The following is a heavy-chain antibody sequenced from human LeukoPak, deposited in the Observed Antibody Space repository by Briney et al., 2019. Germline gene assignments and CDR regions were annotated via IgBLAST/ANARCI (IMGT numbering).Heavy chain of an antibody. V-gene: IGHV1-8*02. D-gene: IGHD3-10*01. J-gene: IGHJ5*02. CDR1: GYTFTSYD. CDR3: ARGGGPYGSGSYDVILDLIWWFDP. CDR2: MNPNSGNT. Sequence: GASVKVSCKASGYTFTSYDINWVRQATGQGLEWMGWMNPNSGNTGYAQKFQGRVTMTRNTSISTAYMELSSLRSEDTAVYYCARGGGPYGSGSYDVILDLIWWFDPWGQGTLVTVSS.